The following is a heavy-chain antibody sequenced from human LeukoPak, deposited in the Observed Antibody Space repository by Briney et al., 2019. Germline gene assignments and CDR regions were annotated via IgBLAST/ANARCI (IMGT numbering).Heavy chain of an antibody. J-gene: IGHJ6*02. CDR1: GFTFSSYG. Sequence: GGSLRLSCAASGFTFSSYGMHWVRQAPGKGLEWVAVISYDGSNKYYADSVKGRFTISRDNSKNTLYLQMNSLRAEDTAVYYCARDPQHFYYYYGMDVWGQGTTVTVSS. CDR2: ISYDGSNK. V-gene: IGHV3-30*03. CDR3: ARDPQHFYYYYGMDV.